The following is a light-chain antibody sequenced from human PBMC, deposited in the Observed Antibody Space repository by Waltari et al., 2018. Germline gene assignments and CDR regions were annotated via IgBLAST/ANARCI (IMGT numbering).Light chain of an antibody. Sequence: DIQMTQSPSSLSASVGDTVTITCRASQGISSYLNWFQKKPGKAPKLLIYAATTLQSGVPSRFSGSGSGTEFTLTISSLQPEDFAAYYCLQHNSYPYSFGQGTKVESK. CDR2: AAT. CDR3: LQHNSYPYS. CDR1: QGISSY. V-gene: IGKV1-17*01. J-gene: IGKJ2*03.